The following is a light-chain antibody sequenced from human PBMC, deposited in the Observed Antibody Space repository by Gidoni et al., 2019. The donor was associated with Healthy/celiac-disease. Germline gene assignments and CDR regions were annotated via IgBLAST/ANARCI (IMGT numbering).Light chain of an antibody. Sequence: DIQMTQSPSSLSASVGDRVTITCRASQSISSYLNWYQQKPGKAPKLLIYAASSLQSGVPSRFSGSGSGTDFTLTISSLQPEDFATYYCQQSYSTLGGFXQXTKVEIK. J-gene: IGKJ1*01. CDR1: QSISSY. CDR3: QQSYSTLGG. V-gene: IGKV1-39*01. CDR2: AAS.